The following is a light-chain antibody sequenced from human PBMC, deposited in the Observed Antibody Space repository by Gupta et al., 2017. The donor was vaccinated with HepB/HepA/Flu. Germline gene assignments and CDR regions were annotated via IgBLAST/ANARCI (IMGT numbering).Light chain of an antibody. CDR3: QQSDSTPFT. Sequence: GDRVTMTCRASQIIDSYVNWYQQKPGKAPKFLIYAASSLQSGVPSRFSGSGSGTEFTLTITKLQPEDFTSYYCQQSDSTPFTFGGGTKVEIK. J-gene: IGKJ4*01. V-gene: IGKV1-39*01. CDR2: AAS. CDR1: QIIDSY.